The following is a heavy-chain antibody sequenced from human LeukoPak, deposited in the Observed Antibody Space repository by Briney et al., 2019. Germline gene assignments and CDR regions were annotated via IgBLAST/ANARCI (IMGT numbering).Heavy chain of an antibody. V-gene: IGHV3-64D*06. J-gene: IGHJ4*02. D-gene: IGHD3-9*01. Sequence: PGGSLRLSCSASGFTFSSYAMHWVRQAPGKGLEYVSAISSNGGSTYYADSVKGRFTISRDNSENTLYLQMSSLRAEDTAVYYCVKDADYDILTGYYTPDYWGQGTLVTVSS. CDR3: VKDADYDILTGYYTPDY. CDR1: GFTFSSYA. CDR2: ISSNGGST.